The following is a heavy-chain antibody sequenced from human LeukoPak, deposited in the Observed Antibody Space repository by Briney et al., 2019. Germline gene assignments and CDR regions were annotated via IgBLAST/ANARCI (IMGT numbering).Heavy chain of an antibody. CDR2: VWHSGST. CDR1: GGSISSYY. D-gene: IGHD3-10*01. CDR3: ARELRFGSGIGFDP. Sequence: SETLSLTCTVSGGSISSYYWSWIRQPAGKGLEWIGNVWHSGSTYYNPSLKSRITISVDTSKNQFSLSLSSVTVADTAVYYCARELRFGSGIGFDPWGQGTLVTVSS. J-gene: IGHJ5*02. V-gene: IGHV4-59*12.